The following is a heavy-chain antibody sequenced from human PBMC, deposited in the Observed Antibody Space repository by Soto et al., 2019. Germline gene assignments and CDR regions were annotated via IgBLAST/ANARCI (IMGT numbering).Heavy chain of an antibody. D-gene: IGHD2-2*01. CDR1: GGTFSSYS. CDR3: ARGGAVVVPGAVDRHNWFDP. V-gene: IGHV1-69*02. CDR2: VIPILGMA. J-gene: IGHJ5*02. Sequence: QVQLVQSGAEVKKPGSSVKVSCEASGGTFSSYSFSWVRQAPGQGLEWMGRVIPILGMANYAQKFQGRVTIAAANPTRTVYMELSSLRSEDTAVYYCARGGAVVVPGAVDRHNWFDPWGQGTLVTVSS.